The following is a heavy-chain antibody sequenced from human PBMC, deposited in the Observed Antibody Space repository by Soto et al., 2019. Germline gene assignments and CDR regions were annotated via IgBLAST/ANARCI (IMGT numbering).Heavy chain of an antibody. J-gene: IGHJ5*02. CDR2: INADYGNT. D-gene: IGHD4-4*01. Sequence: QLQLVQSGTELKKPGASVKVSCNASGYTFTNYGITWVRQAPGQGLEWMGWINADYGNTNYEQKFQGRVTMTTDTSTNTAYMELRSLRSDDTAVYCCARKSLSNSSWFDPWGQGTLVTVSS. CDR3: ARKSLSNSSWFDP. V-gene: IGHV1-18*04. CDR1: GYTFTNYG.